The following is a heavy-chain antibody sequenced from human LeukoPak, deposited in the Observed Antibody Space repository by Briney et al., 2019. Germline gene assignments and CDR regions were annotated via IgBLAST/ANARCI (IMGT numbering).Heavy chain of an antibody. CDR3: ARVVIVSYYMDV. J-gene: IGHJ6*03. CDR1: GGSISRYS. V-gene: IGHV4-59*01. Sequence: SETLSLTCTVSGGSISRYSWSWIRQPPGKGLEWIGYIYYSGSTNYNPSLKSLVTISVDTSKNQFSLKLSSVTAADTAVYYCARVVIVSYYMDVWGKGTTVTISS. D-gene: IGHD2-15*01. CDR2: IYYSGST.